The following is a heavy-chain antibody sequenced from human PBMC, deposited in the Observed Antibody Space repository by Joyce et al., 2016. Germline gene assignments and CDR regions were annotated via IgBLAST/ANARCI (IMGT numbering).Heavy chain of an antibody. D-gene: IGHD4-17*01. CDR3: ARFTVQTGFDY. J-gene: IGHJ4*02. Sequence: QVQLQESGPGLVKSSQTLSLTCTVSGDSIRSGCFYWSWISQHPGKGLEWLGYIYYSGSTYYNPSLKSRVTISLDTSQNLFSLKLSSVTVADTAVFYCARFTVQTGFDYWGQGTLVTVPS. V-gene: IGHV4-31*03. CDR2: IYYSGST. CDR1: GDSIRSGCFY.